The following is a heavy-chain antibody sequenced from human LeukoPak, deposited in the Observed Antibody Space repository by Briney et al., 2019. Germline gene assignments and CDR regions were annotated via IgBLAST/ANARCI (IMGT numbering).Heavy chain of an antibody. D-gene: IGHD2-21*02. J-gene: IGHJ4*02. Sequence: ASVKVSCKASGYTFTSYDINWVRQATGQGLEWMGWMNPNSGNTGYAQKFQGRVTMTRNTSISTAYMELSSLGSEDTAVYYCARGGVVTAALGYWGQGTLVTVSS. CDR2: MNPNSGNT. CDR3: ARGGVVTAALGY. V-gene: IGHV1-8*01. CDR1: GYTFTSYD.